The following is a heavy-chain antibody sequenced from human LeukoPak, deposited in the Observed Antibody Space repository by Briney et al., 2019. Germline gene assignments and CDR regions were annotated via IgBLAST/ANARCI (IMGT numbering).Heavy chain of an antibody. V-gene: IGHV3-53*01. Sequence: GGSLRLSCAASGFTVSSSYMSWVRQPAGKGLEWVSVLYSGGATFYADSVKGRFTISRDTSKDTLYLQMNDLRADDTAVYYCTKLKGWYGEGFFDYWGQGTLVTASS. CDR2: LYSGGAT. D-gene: IGHD6-19*01. CDR3: TKLKGWYGEGFFDY. J-gene: IGHJ4*02. CDR1: GFTVSSSY.